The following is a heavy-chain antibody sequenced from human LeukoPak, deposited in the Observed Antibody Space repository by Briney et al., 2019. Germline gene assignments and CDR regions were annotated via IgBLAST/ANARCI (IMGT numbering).Heavy chain of an antibody. Sequence: SETLSLTCSVSGTSISRYYWSWIRQPAGKGLEWIGRIYTSGSTNYNPSLTSRVTMSVDTSNNQFSLRLRSVTAADTAVYYCARDSSSWPFDYWGQGTLVTVSS. J-gene: IGHJ4*02. D-gene: IGHD6-13*01. CDR2: IYTSGST. CDR1: GTSISRYY. CDR3: ARDSSSWPFDY. V-gene: IGHV4-4*07.